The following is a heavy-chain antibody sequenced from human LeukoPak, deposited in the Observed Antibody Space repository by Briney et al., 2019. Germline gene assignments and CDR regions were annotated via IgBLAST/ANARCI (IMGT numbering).Heavy chain of an antibody. CDR1: GYTFTGYY. CDR3: ARPFPYYYDSSGQTLGY. Sequence: ASVKVSCKASGYTFTGYYMHWVRQAPGQGLEWMGWINPNSGGTDYAQKFQGRVTMTRDTSISTAYMELSRLRSDDTAVYYCARPFPYYYDSSGQTLGYWGQGTLVTVSS. D-gene: IGHD3-22*01. CDR2: INPNSGGT. V-gene: IGHV1-2*02. J-gene: IGHJ4*02.